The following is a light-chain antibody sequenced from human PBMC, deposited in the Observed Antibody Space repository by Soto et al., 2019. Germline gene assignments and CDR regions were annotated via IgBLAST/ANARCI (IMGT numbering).Light chain of an antibody. Sequence: EIVLTQSPATLSLSPGERATLSCRASQSVSSYLAWYQHKPGQAPRLLIHDASSRATGIPARFSGSGSGTHFTLTIRSLEPEDFAVYYCQQRSDWPPSLTFGGGTKVDIK. V-gene: IGKV3-11*01. CDR3: QQRSDWPPSLT. CDR1: QSVSSY. CDR2: DAS. J-gene: IGKJ4*01.